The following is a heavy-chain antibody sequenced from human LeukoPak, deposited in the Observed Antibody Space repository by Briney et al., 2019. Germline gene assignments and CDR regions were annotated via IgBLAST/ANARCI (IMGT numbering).Heavy chain of an antibody. CDR3: ARGPNYDYVWGSYRYEFDY. V-gene: IGHV4-34*01. Sequence: PSETLSLTCAVYGGSFSGYYWSWIRQPPGKGLEWIGEINHSGSTNYNPSLKSRVTISVDTSKNQFSLKLSSVTAADTAAYYCARGPNYDYVWGSYRYEFDYWGQGTLVTVSS. J-gene: IGHJ4*02. CDR2: INHSGST. D-gene: IGHD3-16*02. CDR1: GGSFSGYY.